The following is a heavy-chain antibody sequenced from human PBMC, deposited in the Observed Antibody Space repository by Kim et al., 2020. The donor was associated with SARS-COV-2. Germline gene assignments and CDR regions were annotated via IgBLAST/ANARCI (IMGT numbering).Heavy chain of an antibody. CDR2: INHSGST. J-gene: IGHJ6*01. Sequence: SETLSLTCAVYGGSFSGYYWSWIRQPPGKGLEWIGEINHSGSTNYNPSLKSRVTISVDTSKNQFSLKLSSVTAADTAVYYCARGRVVPAAMVGRRDYYY. CDR1: GGSFSGYY. V-gene: IGHV4-34*01. D-gene: IGHD2-2*01. CDR3: ARGRVVPAAMVGRRDYYY.